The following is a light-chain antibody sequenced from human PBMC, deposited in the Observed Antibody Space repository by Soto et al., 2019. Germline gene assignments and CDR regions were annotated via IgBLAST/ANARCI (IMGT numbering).Light chain of an antibody. CDR3: SSYAGSNIVV. CDR2: EVS. V-gene: IGLV2-8*01. J-gene: IGLJ2*01. CDR1: SSDVGGYNC. Sequence: QSVLTQPPSASGSPGQSVTISCTGTSSDVGGYNCVSWYQQHPGKAPKVMIYEVSKRPSGVPDRFSGSKSGNTASLTVSGLQAEDEADYYCSSYAGSNIVVFAGGTKLTVL.